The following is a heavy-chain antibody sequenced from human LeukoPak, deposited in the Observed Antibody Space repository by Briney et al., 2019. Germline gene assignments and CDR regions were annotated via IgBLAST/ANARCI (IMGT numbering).Heavy chain of an antibody. J-gene: IGHJ6*02. V-gene: IGHV3-30*04. CDR2: ISYDGSNK. CDR3: ARDIGYCSSTSCYGGYGMDV. D-gene: IGHD2-2*01. CDR1: GFTFSSYA. Sequence: PGGSLRLSCAASGFTFSSYAMHWVRQAPGKGLEWVAVISYDGSNKYYADSVKGRFTISRDNSKNTLYLQMNSLRAEDTAVYYCARDIGYCSSTSCYGGYGMDVWGQGTTVTVSS.